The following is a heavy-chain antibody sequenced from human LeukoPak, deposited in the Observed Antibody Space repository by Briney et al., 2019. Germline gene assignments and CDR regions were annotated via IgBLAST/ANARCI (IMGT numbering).Heavy chain of an antibody. CDR3: ARGADYGGNFDN. CDR2: MNPNSAAT. CDR1: GYTFTSHD. D-gene: IGHD4-23*01. V-gene: IGHV1-8*01. J-gene: IGHJ4*02. Sequence: ASVKVSCKTSGYTFTSHDINWVRQASGQGLEWMGWMNPNSAATGYAQKFQGRVTMTRNTSISTAYMELNGLRSEDTAVYHCARGADYGGNFDNWGQGTLVTVSA.